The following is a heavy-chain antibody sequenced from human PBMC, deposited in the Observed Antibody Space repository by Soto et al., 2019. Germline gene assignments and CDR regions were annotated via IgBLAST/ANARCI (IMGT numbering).Heavy chain of an antibody. J-gene: IGHJ6*02. CDR3: ARESSSPNYYYYGMDV. D-gene: IGHD6-6*01. V-gene: IGHV1-69*01. CDR2: VIPKASQP. CDR1: GGTFSSYA. Sequence: QVQLVQSGAEVKKPGSSVTVSCTASGGTFSSYAVSWVRQAPGQGLEWMGVVIPKASQPKYAPKFQGRVTITEDYTTAYMEVSSLRYDDTAVYYCARESSSPNYYYYGMDVWGQGTTVIVSS.